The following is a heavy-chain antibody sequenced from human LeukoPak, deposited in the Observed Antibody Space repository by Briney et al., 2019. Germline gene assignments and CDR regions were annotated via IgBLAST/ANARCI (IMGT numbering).Heavy chain of an antibody. CDR2: IYPSGNT. V-gene: IGHV4-61*02. J-gene: IGHJ4*02. Sequence: SQTLSLTCTVSGGSISSGSYYWSWIRQPAGKGLEWIGRIYPSGNTNYNPSLKSRVTISIDTSKNQFSLQLNSVTPEDTAVYYCASIPLYCSSTSCYRVYWGQGTLVTVSS. D-gene: IGHD2-2*02. CDR3: ASIPLYCSSTSCYRVY. CDR1: GGSISSGSYY.